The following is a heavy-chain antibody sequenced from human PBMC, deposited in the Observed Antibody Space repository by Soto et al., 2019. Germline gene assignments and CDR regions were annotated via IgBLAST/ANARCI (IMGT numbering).Heavy chain of an antibody. CDR2: IDPSDSYT. V-gene: IGHV5-10-1*01. J-gene: IGHJ3*01. CDR1: GYSFTSYW. D-gene: IGHD3-16*02. CDR3: TTGGVIIGSYGAFDV. Sequence: PGESLKISCKGSGYSFTSYWISWVRQMPGKGLEWMGRIDPSDSYTNYSPSFQGHVTISADKSISTAYLQWSSLKASDTAMYYCTTGGVIIGSYGAFDVWGQGTMVTVSS.